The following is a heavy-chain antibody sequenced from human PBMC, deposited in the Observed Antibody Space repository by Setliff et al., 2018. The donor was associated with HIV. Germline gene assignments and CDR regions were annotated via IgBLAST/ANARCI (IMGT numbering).Heavy chain of an antibody. CDR2: IYIGGST. D-gene: IGHD1-7*01. J-gene: IGHJ4*02. V-gene: IGHV4-4*09. CDR1: GDSISGYY. Sequence: PSETLSLTCSVSGDSISGYYWTWIRQPPGKGLEWIGYIYIGGSTNYNPSLKSRVTISADTSKNQFSLKLNSVTAADTAVYYCARKGDWNYPYDYWGQGTLVTVSS. CDR3: ARKGDWNYPYDY.